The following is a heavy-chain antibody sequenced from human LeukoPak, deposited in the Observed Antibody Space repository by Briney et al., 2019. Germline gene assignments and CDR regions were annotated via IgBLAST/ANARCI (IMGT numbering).Heavy chain of an antibody. J-gene: IGHJ4*02. CDR2: ISSSSSYI. CDR3: ARDLGQQLANFDY. CDR1: GFTFSSYS. D-gene: IGHD6-13*01. Sequence: GGSLRLSCAASGFTFSSYSMNWVRQAPGKGLEWVSSISSSSSYIYYADSVKGRFTISRDNAKNSLYLQMNSLRAEDTAVYYCARDLGQQLANFDYWGQGTLVTVSS. V-gene: IGHV3-21*01.